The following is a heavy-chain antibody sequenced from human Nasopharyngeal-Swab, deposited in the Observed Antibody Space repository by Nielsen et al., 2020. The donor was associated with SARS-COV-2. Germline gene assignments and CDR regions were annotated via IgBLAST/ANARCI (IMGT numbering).Heavy chain of an antibody. CDR2: IYYDGRS. CDR1: GDSINYYY. CDR3: AREMASFDN. D-gene: IGHD5-24*01. J-gene: IGHJ4*02. Sequence: SETLSLTCTVSGDSINYYYWSWIRQPPGKGLEWIAYIYYDGRSHYNPSLKSRVTISVDTSKNHFSLKLSSVTAADTAVYYCAREMASFDNWGQGTLVTVSS. V-gene: IGHV4-59*01.